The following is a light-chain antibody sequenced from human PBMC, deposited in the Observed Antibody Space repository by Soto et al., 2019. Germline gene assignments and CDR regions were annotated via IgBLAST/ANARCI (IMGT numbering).Light chain of an antibody. CDR1: SSNIGSNP. CDR2: SNN. Sequence: QSVLTQPPSASGTPVQRVTISCSGSSSNIGSNPVNWYQHLPGTAPKLLIYSNNQRPSGVPDRFSGSKSGTSASLAISGLQSEDEADYYCAAWDDSLNGYVFGTGTKVTVL. V-gene: IGLV1-44*01. J-gene: IGLJ1*01. CDR3: AAWDDSLNGYV.